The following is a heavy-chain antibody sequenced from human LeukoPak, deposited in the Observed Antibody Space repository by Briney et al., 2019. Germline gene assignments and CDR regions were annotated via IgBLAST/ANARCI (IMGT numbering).Heavy chain of an antibody. Sequence: GGSLRLSCSASRFSFSSYTMSWVRQAPGKGLEWVSSITSSSSNTYYADSVKGRFAISRDNVKSSLYLQMNSLRAEDTAVYCCARDYCSSNRCYHFDYWGQGTLVTVSS. CDR1: RFSFSSYT. CDR2: ITSSSSNT. V-gene: IGHV3-21*01. CDR3: ARDYCSSNRCYHFDY. J-gene: IGHJ4*02. D-gene: IGHD2-2*01.